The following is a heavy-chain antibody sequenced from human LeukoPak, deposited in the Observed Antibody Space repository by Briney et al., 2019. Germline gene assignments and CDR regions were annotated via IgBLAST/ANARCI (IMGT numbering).Heavy chain of an antibody. CDR3: ARDEREGLKYYFEY. Sequence: ASVKVSCKASGYTFTSYYMHWVRQAPGQGLEWMGIVNPRGGGTNYAQKFQGRVTMTRDTSTSTVYMELSSLRSEDTAVYYCARDEREGLKYYFEYWGQGTLVTVSS. D-gene: IGHD1-1*01. CDR1: GYTFTSYY. J-gene: IGHJ4*02. V-gene: IGHV1-46*01. CDR2: VNPRGGGT.